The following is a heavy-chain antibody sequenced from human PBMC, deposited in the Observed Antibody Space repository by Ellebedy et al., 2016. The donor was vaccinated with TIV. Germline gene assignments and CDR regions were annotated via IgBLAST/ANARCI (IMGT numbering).Heavy chain of an antibody. V-gene: IGHV4-4*08. CDR1: GGSISHNY. CDR3: AREARVVVGMWFLES. D-gene: IGHD2-15*01. Sequence: MPSDTLSLTCTVSGGSISHNYWTWIRQPPGKGLEWIGYIYYSGSTKYNPSLKSRVTISVDTSKNQFSLTLTSVTAADTGVYYCAREARVVVGMWFLESWGRGIRVTVSS. CDR2: IYYSGST. J-gene: IGHJ4*02.